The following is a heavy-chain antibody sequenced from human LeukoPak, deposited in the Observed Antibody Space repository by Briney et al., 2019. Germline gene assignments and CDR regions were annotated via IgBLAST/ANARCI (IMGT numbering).Heavy chain of an antibody. CDR3: ARGEAVAYDY. D-gene: IGHD6-19*01. Sequence: PGGSLRLSCAASGFTFSTFWMTWVRQAPGKGLEWVANIKHDGSEKYYVDSVKGRFTISRDNAKNSLYLQMNSLRAEDTAVYYCARGEAVAYDYWGQGTLVTVSS. J-gene: IGHJ4*02. V-gene: IGHV3-7*02. CDR1: GFTFSTFW. CDR2: IKHDGSEK.